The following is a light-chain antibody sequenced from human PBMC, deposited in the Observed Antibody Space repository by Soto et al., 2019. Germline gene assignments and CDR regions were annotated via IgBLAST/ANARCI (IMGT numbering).Light chain of an antibody. Sequence: DIILTQSPAIVSVSPGERATLSCRASLSVSTNLAWYQHKYGQAPRLLVYGASTRVTDIPPRFSGSGSGTEFSLTINDLKSEDFGVYYCQQYDKAVPPVTFGGGTKVES. CDR1: LSVSTN. CDR2: GAS. CDR3: QQYDKAVPPVT. J-gene: IGKJ4*01. V-gene: IGKV3-15*01.